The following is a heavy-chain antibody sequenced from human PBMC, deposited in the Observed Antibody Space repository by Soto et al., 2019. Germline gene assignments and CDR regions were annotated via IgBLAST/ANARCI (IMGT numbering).Heavy chain of an antibody. CDR3: AGENALDV. CDR1: TFPFSTYW. V-gene: IGHV3-7*01. J-gene: IGHJ6*02. CDR2: IHRDEIEK. Sequence: GGSLRLSCAASTFPFSTYWMTWVRQAPGKGLEWVANIHRDEIEKYYMDSVKGRFTISRDNAKNSLYLQMTSLRAEDTAVYYCAGENALDVWGQGTTVTVPS.